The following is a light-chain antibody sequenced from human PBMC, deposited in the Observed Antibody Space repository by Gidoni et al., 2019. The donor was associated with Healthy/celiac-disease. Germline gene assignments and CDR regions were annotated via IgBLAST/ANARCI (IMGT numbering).Light chain of an antibody. CDR3: QTWGTGIRV. Sequence: QLVLTQSPSASASLGASVKLTCTLSSWHSSYAIAWHQQQPEKGPRYLMKLNSDGSHSKGDGIPDRFSGSSSGAERYLTISSLQSEDEADYDCQTWGTGIRVFGGGTKLTVL. V-gene: IGLV4-69*01. CDR1: SWHSSYA. CDR2: LNSDGSH. J-gene: IGLJ3*02.